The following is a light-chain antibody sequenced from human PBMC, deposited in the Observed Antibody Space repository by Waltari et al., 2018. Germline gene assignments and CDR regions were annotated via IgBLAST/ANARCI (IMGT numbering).Light chain of an antibody. J-gene: IGLJ2*01. V-gene: IGLV3-1*01. Sequence: SYDLTQPPSVSVSPGQTVTISCSGHNLGNKYVSWYQQKAGQAPLLVVYARARRPSGIPERFSGSKSDTTATLTISGTQAIDEADYYCQTWDSSLVVFGGGTKLTVL. CDR3: QTWDSSLVV. CDR1: NLGNKY. CDR2: ARA.